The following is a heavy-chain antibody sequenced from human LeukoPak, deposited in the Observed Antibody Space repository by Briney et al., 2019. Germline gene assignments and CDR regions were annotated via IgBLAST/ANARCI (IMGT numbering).Heavy chain of an antibody. CDR1: GGSFGGYY. CDR2: INHSGST. D-gene: IGHD5-24*01. Sequence: SETLSLTCAVYGGSFGGYYWSWIRQPPGKGLEWIGEINHSGSTNYNPSLKSRVTISVDTSKNQFSLKLSSVTAADTAVYYCARHPGKRWLQLRSDAFDIWGQGTMVTVSS. J-gene: IGHJ3*02. CDR3: ARHPGKRWLQLRSDAFDI. V-gene: IGHV4-34*01.